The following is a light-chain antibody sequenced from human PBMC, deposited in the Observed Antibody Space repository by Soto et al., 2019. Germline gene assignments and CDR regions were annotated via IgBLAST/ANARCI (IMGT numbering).Light chain of an antibody. V-gene: IGKV1-39*01. CDR1: QSISSY. Sequence: DIQMTQSPSSLSASVGDRVTITCRASQSISSYLNWYQQKPGKAPKLLIYAASSLQSGVPSRFSGSRSVTDFTLTISSLQPEDFATYYCQQSYSTPGTFGQGTKLEIK. CDR2: AAS. CDR3: QQSYSTPGT. J-gene: IGKJ2*01.